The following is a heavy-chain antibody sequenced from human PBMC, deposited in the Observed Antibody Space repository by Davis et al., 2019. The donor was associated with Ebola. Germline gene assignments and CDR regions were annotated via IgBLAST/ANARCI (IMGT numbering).Heavy chain of an antibody. CDR3: AKDGGNFPYWYFDL. J-gene: IGHJ2*01. D-gene: IGHD1-7*01. CDR1: GFIFRNYV. Sequence: GESLKISCETSGFIFRNYVMSWVRQAPGKGLEWVSTFGTGGDTYYADSVKGRFAISRDNSRNTLFLQMNSLRADDTAVYYCAKDGGNFPYWYFDLWGRGTLVSVSS. V-gene: IGHV3-23*01. CDR2: FGTGGDT.